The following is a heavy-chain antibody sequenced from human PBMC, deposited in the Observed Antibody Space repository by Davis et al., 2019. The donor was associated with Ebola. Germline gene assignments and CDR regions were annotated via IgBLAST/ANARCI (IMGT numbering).Heavy chain of an antibody. D-gene: IGHD3-10*01. J-gene: IGHJ6*04. CDR3: EGGAYGMDV. CDR1: GFTFSSYS. CDR2: IGTSTSTI. Sequence: GGSLRLSCAASGFTFSSYSMNWVRQAPGKGLEWVSYIGTSTSTIYYANSVKGRLTISRDNAKNSLYLQMNSLRAEDTAVYYCEGGAYGMDVWGKGTTVTVSS. V-gene: IGHV3-48*01.